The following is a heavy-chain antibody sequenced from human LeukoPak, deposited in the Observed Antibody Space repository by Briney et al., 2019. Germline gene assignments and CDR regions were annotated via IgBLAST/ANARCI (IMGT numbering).Heavy chain of an antibody. V-gene: IGHV5-51*01. CDR2: IYPGDSDT. CDR1: GYHFTSYW. CDR3: ARMIIAAAGGFDP. Sequence: GESLQISCKGSGYHFTSYWIGWVRQMPGKGLEWMGIIYPGDSDTRYSPSFQGQVTISADKSISTAYLQRSSLKASDTAMYYCARMIIAAAGGFDPWGQGTLVTVSS. D-gene: IGHD6-13*01. J-gene: IGHJ5*02.